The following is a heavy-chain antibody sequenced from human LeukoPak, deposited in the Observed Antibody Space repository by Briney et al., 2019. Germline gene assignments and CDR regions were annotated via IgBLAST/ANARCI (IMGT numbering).Heavy chain of an antibody. J-gene: IGHJ5*02. V-gene: IGHV3-30*02. Sequence: GGSLRLSCAASEFTLSSYGMHWVRQAPGKGLEWVAFISFDGTKNWYADSVKGRFTISRDISQNTLYLQMNNLRPEDTALYYRAKDPYNWNQGPFDPWGQGTLVTVSS. D-gene: IGHD1-20*01. CDR1: EFTLSSYG. CDR3: AKDPYNWNQGPFDP. CDR2: ISFDGTKN.